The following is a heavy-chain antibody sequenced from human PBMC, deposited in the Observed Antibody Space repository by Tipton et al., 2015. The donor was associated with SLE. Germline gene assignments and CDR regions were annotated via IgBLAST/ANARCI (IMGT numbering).Heavy chain of an antibody. CDR2: IYDSGSP. CDR3: ARDRDGDDRDVLDI. V-gene: IGHV4-61*08. CDR1: GGSVSSGGYY. J-gene: IGHJ3*02. Sequence: TLSLTCTVSGGSVSSGGYYWSWIRHPPGKGLEWIGNIYDSGSPNYNPSLKSRVTISIDTSKNQFSLKLRSVTAADTALYYCARDRDGDDRDVLDIWGQGTLVTVSS. D-gene: IGHD4-17*01.